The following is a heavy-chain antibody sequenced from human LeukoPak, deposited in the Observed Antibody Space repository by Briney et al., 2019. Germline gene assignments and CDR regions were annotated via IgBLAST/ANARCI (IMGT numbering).Heavy chain of an antibody. D-gene: IGHD5-18*01. CDR3: ARENTAMAQGGYFDY. CDR1: GFTFSSYE. V-gene: IGHV3-48*03. Sequence: SGGSLRLSCAASGFTFSSYEMNWVRQAPGKGLEWVSYISSSGSTIYYADSVKGRFTISRDNAKNSLYLQMNSLRAEDTAVYYCARENTAMAQGGYFDYWGQGTLVTVSS. J-gene: IGHJ4*02. CDR2: ISSSGSTI.